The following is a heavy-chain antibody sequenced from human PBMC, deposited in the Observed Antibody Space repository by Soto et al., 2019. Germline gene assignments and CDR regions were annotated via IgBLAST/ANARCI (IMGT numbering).Heavy chain of an antibody. CDR1: GGSIRSSSYY. J-gene: IGHJ6*02. D-gene: IGHD2-2*01. CDR2: IYYSGST. Sequence: SETLSLTCTVSGGSIRSSSYYWVWIRPPPGKGLEWIGSIYYSGSTYHNPSLKSRVTIPVDTSKNQFSLKLSSVTAADTAVYYCARLPSLYCSSTSCLSGDYYYYYGMDVWGQGTTVT. V-gene: IGHV4-39*01. CDR3: ARLPSLYCSSTSCLSGDYYYYYGMDV.